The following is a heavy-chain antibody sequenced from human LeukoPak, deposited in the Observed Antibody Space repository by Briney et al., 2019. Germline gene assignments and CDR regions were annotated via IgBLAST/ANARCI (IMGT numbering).Heavy chain of an antibody. CDR2: INPNSGGT. Sequence: ASVKVFCKASGYIFTNYFIHWVRQAPGQGLEWMGWINPNSGGTNYAQKFQGGVTMTRDTSISTVHMELTRLTSDDTAVYYCARGGVNAYFFDYWGQGTLVTVSS. V-gene: IGHV1-2*02. CDR3: ARGGVNAYFFDY. J-gene: IGHJ4*02. CDR1: GYIFTNYF. D-gene: IGHD4-23*01.